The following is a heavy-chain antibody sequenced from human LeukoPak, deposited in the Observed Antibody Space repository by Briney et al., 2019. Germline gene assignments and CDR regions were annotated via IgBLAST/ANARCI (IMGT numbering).Heavy chain of an antibody. Sequence: GGSLRLSCAASGFNLRVNYMNWVRQAPGKGLEWVSYISSSSSTIYYADSVKGRFTISRDNAKNSLYLQMNSLRAEDTAVYYCAREPYYDFWSGYYLYWGQGTLVTVSS. CDR2: ISSSSSTI. CDR3: AREPYYDFWSGYYLY. V-gene: IGHV3-48*01. J-gene: IGHJ4*02. CDR1: GFNLRVNY. D-gene: IGHD3-3*01.